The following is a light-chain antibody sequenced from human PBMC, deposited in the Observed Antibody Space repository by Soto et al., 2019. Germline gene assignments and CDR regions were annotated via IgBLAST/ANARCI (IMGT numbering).Light chain of an antibody. CDR2: DAS. Sequence: DIQMTQSPSSLSASVGDRVTITCQASQDISNYLNWYQQKPGKAPKLLIYDASNLETGVPSRFSGSGSGKDFTFTISSPQPEDIATYYCQQYDNLPYTFGQGTKLEIK. V-gene: IGKV1-33*01. J-gene: IGKJ2*01. CDR3: QQYDNLPYT. CDR1: QDISNY.